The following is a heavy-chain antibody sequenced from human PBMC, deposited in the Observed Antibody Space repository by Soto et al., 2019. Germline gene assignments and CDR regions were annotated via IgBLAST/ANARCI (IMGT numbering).Heavy chain of an antibody. V-gene: IGHV3-23*01. D-gene: IGHD3-10*01. Sequence: EVQLLESGGGLVQPGGSLRLSCVASGFPFSNYYMDWVRQAPGKGLERVAVISGSEDNIHYADSVKGRFTISRDNSMNTLYLQSHGLRADYTAIYYCVKDLHWFAMAVWGQGTTVTFSS. CDR3: VKDLHWFAMAV. CDR1: GFPFSNYY. J-gene: IGHJ6*01. CDR2: ISGSEDNI.